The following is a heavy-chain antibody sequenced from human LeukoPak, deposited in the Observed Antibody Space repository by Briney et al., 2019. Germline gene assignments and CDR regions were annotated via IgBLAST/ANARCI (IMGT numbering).Heavy chain of an antibody. CDR2: ITLSGGST. D-gene: IGHD2-2*01. Sequence: GGSLRLSCAASEFTFTAYAMSWVRQAPGKGLEWFSSITLSGGSTFYADSVKGRFTISRDNSKNTLYLQMNSLGAEDTAVYYCAKRGNPAVGHHYLDVWGEGTTVSVSS. CDR1: EFTFTAYA. J-gene: IGHJ6*03. CDR3: AKRGNPAVGHHYLDV. V-gene: IGHV3-23*01.